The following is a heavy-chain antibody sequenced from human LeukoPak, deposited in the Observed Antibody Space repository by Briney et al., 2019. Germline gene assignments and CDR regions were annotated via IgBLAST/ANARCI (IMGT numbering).Heavy chain of an antibody. CDR3: ARLPYYYDSSGYYGGY. J-gene: IGHJ4*02. CDR2: IYYSGST. D-gene: IGHD3-22*01. Sequence: SETLSLTCTVSGGSISSYYWNWIRQPPGKGLEWIGYIYYSGSTNYNPSLKSRVTISVDTSKNQFSLKLSSVTAADTAVYYCARLPYYYDSSGYYGGYWGQGTLVTVSS. CDR1: GGSISSYY. V-gene: IGHV4-59*01.